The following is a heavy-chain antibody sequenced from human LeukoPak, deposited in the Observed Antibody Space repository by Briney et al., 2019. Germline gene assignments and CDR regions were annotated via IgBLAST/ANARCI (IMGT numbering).Heavy chain of an antibody. Sequence: SVPVSCKDSGGTFSNYAISWVRQPPGPGLEWMGGIIPIFGTANYAQQFQGRVTLTADRPTSTAYMELSSLRSEDAAVDYCARSFVVVPAEYGYYYYYYMDVWGKGTTVTVSS. CDR1: GGTFSNYA. D-gene: IGHD2-2*01. J-gene: IGHJ6*03. CDR2: IIPIFGTA. CDR3: ARSFVVVPAEYGYYYYYYMDV. V-gene: IGHV1-69*06.